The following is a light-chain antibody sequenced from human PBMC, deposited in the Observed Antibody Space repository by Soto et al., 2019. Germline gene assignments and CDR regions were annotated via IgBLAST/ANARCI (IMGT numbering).Light chain of an antibody. CDR2: EVS. V-gene: IGLV2-8*01. CDR3: SSYAGSNNYV. CDR1: SSDVGGYNY. Sequence: QSALTQPPSASGSPGQSVTISCIGTSSDVGGYNYVSWYQQHPGKAPKHMIYEVSRRPSGVPDRFSGSKSGNTASLTVSGLQAEDEADYYCSSYAGSNNYVFGTGTKVTVL. J-gene: IGLJ1*01.